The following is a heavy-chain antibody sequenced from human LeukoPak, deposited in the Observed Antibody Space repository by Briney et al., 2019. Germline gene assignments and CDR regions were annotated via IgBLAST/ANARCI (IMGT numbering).Heavy chain of an antibody. CDR2: IFSGGST. Sequence: QSGGSLRLSCAASGFSVSSIHMSWVRQAPRKGLEWVSVIFSGGSTYYTDFVKGRFTIPRDNSKNTLYLQMNSLRAEDTAIYYCARAQTRAFDIWGQGTMVTVSS. J-gene: IGHJ3*02. CDR3: ARAQTRAFDI. CDR1: GFSVSSIH. V-gene: IGHV3-53*01.